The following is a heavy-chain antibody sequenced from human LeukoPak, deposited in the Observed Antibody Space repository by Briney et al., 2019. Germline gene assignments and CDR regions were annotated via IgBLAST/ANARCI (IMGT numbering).Heavy chain of an antibody. CDR2: IRSKANSYAT. V-gene: IGHV3-73*01. CDR1: GFTFSGSA. J-gene: IGHJ4*02. Sequence: PGGSLRLSCAASGFTFSGSAMHWVRQASGKGLEWVGRIRSKANSYATAYAASVKGRFTISRDDSKNTAYLQTNSLKTEDTAVYYCTKDDYGGNSVGYWGQGTLVTVSS. D-gene: IGHD4-23*01. CDR3: TKDDYGGNSVGY.